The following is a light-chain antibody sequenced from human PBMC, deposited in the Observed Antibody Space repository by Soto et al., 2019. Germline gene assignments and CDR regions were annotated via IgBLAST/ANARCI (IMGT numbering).Light chain of an antibody. J-gene: IGKJ1*01. V-gene: IGKV2-28*01. CDR3: MQALQTPRT. Sequence: DIVMTQSPLSLPVTPGEPASISCRSSQSLRHSNGYNYLDWYLQKPGQSPQLLIYLGSNRASGVPDRFSGSGSGTDFTLTISRVEAEDVGVYYCMQALQTPRTFGQGTKVEIK. CDR2: LGS. CDR1: QSLRHSNGYNY.